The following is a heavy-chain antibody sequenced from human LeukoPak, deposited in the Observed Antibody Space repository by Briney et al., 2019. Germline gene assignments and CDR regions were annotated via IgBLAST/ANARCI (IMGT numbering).Heavy chain of an antibody. CDR2: ISISDDST. CDR1: GFTSSDYT. J-gene: IGHJ5*02. Sequence: GGSLRLSCAASGFTSSDYTMNWVRQAPGKGLEWVSGISISDDSTYYADYVKGRFNMSRDNSNNMLYLQMNSLRAEDTAVYYCAKDRFCSSTNCPYDQWGQGTLVTVSS. CDR3: AKDRFCSSTNCPYDQ. D-gene: IGHD2-2*01. V-gene: IGHV3-23*01.